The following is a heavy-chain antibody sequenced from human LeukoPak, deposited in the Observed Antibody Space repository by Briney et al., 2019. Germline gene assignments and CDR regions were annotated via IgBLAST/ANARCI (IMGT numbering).Heavy chain of an antibody. V-gene: IGHV1-8*01. CDR3: ARWVYDYVWGSYRSEYYFDY. J-gene: IGHJ4*02. CDR1: GYTFTSYD. CDR2: MNPNSGNT. Sequence: ASVTVSCKASGYTFTSYDINWVRQATGQGLEWMGWMNPNSGNTGYAQKFQGRVTMTRNTSISTAYMELSSLRSEDTAVYYCARWVYDYVWGSYRSEYYFDYWGQGTLVTVSS. D-gene: IGHD3-16*02.